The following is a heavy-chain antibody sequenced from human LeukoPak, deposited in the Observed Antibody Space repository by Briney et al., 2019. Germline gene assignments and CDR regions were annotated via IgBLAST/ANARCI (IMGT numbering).Heavy chain of an antibody. CDR3: ARRRRSWGGLDAFDI. D-gene: IGHD6-13*01. CDR1: GFSFSSYY. CDR2: IYYSGST. J-gene: IGHJ3*02. Sequence: ETLCLSCAVSGFSFSSYYLSWVRQPPGKGLEGVWYIYYSGSTNYNPDLKSRVTISLETSKKQFSLKPGSVTAADPAVYCCARRRRSWGGLDAFDIWGEGTMVTVPS. V-gene: IGHV4-59*08.